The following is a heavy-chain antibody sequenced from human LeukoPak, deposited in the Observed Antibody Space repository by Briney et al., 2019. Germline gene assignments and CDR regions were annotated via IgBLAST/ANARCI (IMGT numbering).Heavy chain of an antibody. CDR3: ARGTGYRVFDY. V-gene: IGHV3-74*01. CDR1: GFTFSSYW. D-gene: IGHD3-9*01. CDR2: INSDGSST. Sequence: GGSLRLSCAASGFTFSSYWMHWVRQAPGKGLVWVSRINSDGSSTSYADSVKGRLTISRDNAKNTLYLQMNSLRADDTAVYYCARGTGYRVFDYWGQGTLVTVSS. J-gene: IGHJ4*02.